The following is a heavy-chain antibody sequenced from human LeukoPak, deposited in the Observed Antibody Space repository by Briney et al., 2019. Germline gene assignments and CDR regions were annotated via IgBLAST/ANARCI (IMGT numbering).Heavy chain of an antibody. CDR1: GYTFTGYY. J-gene: IGHJ3*02. D-gene: IGHD6-19*01. V-gene: IGHV1-2*02. CDR2: INPNSGGT. CDR3: AREYSRGWNDAFDI. Sequence: ASVKVSCKASGYTFTGYYMHWVRQAPGQGLEWMGWINPNSGGTKYAQKFQGRVTMTRDTSISTVYMELSRLRTDDTAVYYCAREYSRGWNDAFDIWGQGTMVTVSS.